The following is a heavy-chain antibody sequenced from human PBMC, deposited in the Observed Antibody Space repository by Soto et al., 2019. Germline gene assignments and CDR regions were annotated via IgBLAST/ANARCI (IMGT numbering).Heavy chain of an antibody. CDR2: ISGGGSTV. CDR3: ARGPGELELPYYFDH. D-gene: IGHD1-7*01. V-gene: IGHV3-48*03. J-gene: IGHJ4*02. Sequence: EVQLVESGGGSVQPGGSQRLSCAASEVIFSTYEMNWVRQAPGKGLEWIAYISGGGSTVYYADSVKGRFTISRDIPKNSLYLQMNSLRAEDTAVYYCARGPGELELPYYFDHWGQGTLVTVSS. CDR1: EVIFSTYE.